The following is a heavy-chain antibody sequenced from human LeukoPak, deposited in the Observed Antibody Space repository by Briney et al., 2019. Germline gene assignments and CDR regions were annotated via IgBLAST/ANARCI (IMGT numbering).Heavy chain of an antibody. CDR1: TGSITNFY. Sequence: SETLSLTRSVSTGSITNFYWSWVRQPPGKGLEWIGYIHYSGSTTYNPSLKSRVTMSIDTSKDQFSLNLSSVTAADTAVYYCATLVRGSPYGGDVWGQGTTVTVSS. CDR2: IHYSGST. J-gene: IGHJ6*02. V-gene: IGHV4-59*08. CDR3: ATLVRGSPYGGDV. D-gene: IGHD3-10*01.